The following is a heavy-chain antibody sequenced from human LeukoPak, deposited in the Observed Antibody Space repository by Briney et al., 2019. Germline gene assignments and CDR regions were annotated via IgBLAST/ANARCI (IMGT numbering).Heavy chain of an antibody. CDR2: IYTSGST. CDR1: GGSISSGSYY. Sequence: SQTLSLTCTVSGGSISSGSYYWSWIRQPAGQGLEWIGRIYTSGSTNYNPSLKSRVTISVDTSKNQFSLKLSSVTAADTAVYYCARGKIVAPPPFDYWGQGTLVTVSS. J-gene: IGHJ4*02. V-gene: IGHV4-61*02. D-gene: IGHD3-22*01. CDR3: ARGKIVAPPPFDY.